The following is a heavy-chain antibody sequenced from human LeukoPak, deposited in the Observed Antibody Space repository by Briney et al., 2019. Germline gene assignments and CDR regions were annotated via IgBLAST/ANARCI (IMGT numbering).Heavy chain of an antibody. Sequence: GASVKVSCKASGGTFSSYAISWVRQAPGQGLEWMGGIIPIFGTANYAQKFQGRVTITADESTSTAYMELSSLRSEDTAVYYCAREGAGPAVGLTWGQGTLVTVSS. V-gene: IGHV1-69*01. CDR2: IIPIFGTA. J-gene: IGHJ5*02. D-gene: IGHD6-19*01. CDR3: AREGAGPAVGLT. CDR1: GGTFSSYA.